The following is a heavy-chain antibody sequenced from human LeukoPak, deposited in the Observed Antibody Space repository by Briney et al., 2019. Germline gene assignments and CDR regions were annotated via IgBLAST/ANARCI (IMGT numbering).Heavy chain of an antibody. CDR1: GGSISSYY. Sequence: PSETLPLTCTVSGGSISSYYWSWIRQPPGKGLEWIGYIYYSGSTNYNPSLKSRVTISVDTSKNQFSLKLSSVTAADTAVYYCASHTYYYGSGLTFDYWGQGTLVTVSS. J-gene: IGHJ4*02. CDR2: IYYSGST. D-gene: IGHD3-10*01. CDR3: ASHTYYYGSGLTFDY. V-gene: IGHV4-59*08.